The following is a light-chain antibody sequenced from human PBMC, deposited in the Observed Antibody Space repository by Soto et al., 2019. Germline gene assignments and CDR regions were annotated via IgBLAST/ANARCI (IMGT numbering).Light chain of an antibody. CDR3: QRTYNAQFT. V-gene: IGKV1-27*01. J-gene: IGKJ3*01. CDR1: QGISSY. CDR2: SES. Sequence: DTQLTQSPSFLCASVGDRDTITCRVSQGISSYFNWYRQKPGKVPKLLIYSESNLQSEVPSWFSVSGSGTDFTLTISSLQPEDDATYYDQRTYNAQFTFEPGTKVDIK.